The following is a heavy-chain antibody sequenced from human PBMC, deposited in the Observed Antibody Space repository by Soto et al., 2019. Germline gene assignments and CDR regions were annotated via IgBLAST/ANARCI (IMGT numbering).Heavy chain of an antibody. J-gene: IGHJ6*02. Sequence: SAKVCCKDSRYSFATCGISWLRQATGQGLEWLGWINTHNGNTNYAQNLQGRVIMTADTSTNTAYMELRSLRSDDTAIYYCTREGSAPYYYYGMDAWGQGTTVTVSS. CDR3: TREGSAPYYYYGMDA. V-gene: IGHV1-18*01. CDR2: INTHNGNT. D-gene: IGHD3-10*01. CDR1: RYSFATCG.